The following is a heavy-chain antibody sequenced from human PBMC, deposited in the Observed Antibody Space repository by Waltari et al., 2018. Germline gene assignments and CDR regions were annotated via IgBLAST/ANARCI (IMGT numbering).Heavy chain of an antibody. V-gene: IGHV1-69*10. D-gene: IGHD3-3*01. CDR2: IIPILGIA. CDR1: GRTFSSYA. J-gene: IGHJ3*02. CDR3: ATSCITIFGVVIEGAFDI. Sequence: QVQLVQSGAEVKKPGSSVKVSCKASGRTFSSYAISWVRPAPGQGLEWMGGIIPILGIANYAQKFQGRVTITADKSTSTAYMELSSLRSEDTAVYYCATSCITIFGVVIEGAFDIWGQGTMVTVSS.